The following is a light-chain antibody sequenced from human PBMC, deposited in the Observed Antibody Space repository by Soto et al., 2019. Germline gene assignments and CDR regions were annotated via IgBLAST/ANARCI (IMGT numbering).Light chain of an antibody. CDR2: DAV. J-gene: IGKJ1*01. V-gene: IGKV3-20*01. CDR1: QTVNSR. CDR3: QQYGDSPPT. Sequence: IVLTQSPATLSSSPGERATLSCRASQTVNSRLAWYQHKPGQAPRLLIYDAVRRATGIPDRFSGSGSETDFTLTISRLEPEDFAVYHCQQYGDSPPTFGQGTKVDI.